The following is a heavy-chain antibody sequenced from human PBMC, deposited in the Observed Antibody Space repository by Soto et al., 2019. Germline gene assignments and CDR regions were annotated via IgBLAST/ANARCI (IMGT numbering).Heavy chain of an antibody. V-gene: IGHV4-30-2*01. CDR2: IYHSGST. CDR1: GGSISSGGYS. Sequence: PSETLSLTCAVSGGSISSGGYSWSWIRQPPGKCLEWLGYIYHSGSTYYNPSLKSRVTISVDRSKNQFSLKLSSVTAADTAVHYCAQTRDGYNYGSFDYWGQGTLVTVSS. D-gene: IGHD5-12*01. CDR3: AQTRDGYNYGSFDY. J-gene: IGHJ4*02.